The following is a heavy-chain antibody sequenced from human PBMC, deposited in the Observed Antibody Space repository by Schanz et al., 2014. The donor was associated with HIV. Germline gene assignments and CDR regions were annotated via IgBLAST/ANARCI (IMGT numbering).Heavy chain of an antibody. CDR2: INPSGGST. CDR1: GYTFSAND. D-gene: IGHD3-22*01. CDR3: ARGRRDVSMIILYWFDP. V-gene: IGHV1-8*01. J-gene: IGHJ5*02. Sequence: QVQLVQSGAEVKKPGASVKVSCKASGYTFSANDINWVRQATGQGLEWMGIINPSGGSTSYAQKFQGRVTMTRNTSISTAYMELSSLTSEDTAVYYCARGRRDVSMIILYWFDPWGQGTLVTVSS.